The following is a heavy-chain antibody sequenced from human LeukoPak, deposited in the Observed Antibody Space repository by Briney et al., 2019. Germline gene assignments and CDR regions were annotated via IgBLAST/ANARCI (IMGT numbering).Heavy chain of an antibody. Sequence: PGGSLRLSCAASGFTFSSYSMNWVRQAPGKGLEWVSSISSSSSYIYYADSVKGRFTISRDNAKNSLYLQMNSLRAEDTAVYYCARVRCSSTSCYPANYYYYYMDVWGKGTTVTVSS. CDR3: ARVRCSSTSCYPANYYYYYMDV. CDR1: GFTFSSYS. D-gene: IGHD2-2*01. V-gene: IGHV3-21*01. CDR2: ISSSSSYI. J-gene: IGHJ6*03.